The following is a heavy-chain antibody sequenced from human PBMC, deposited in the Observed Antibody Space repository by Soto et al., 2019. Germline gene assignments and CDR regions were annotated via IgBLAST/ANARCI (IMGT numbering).Heavy chain of an antibody. CDR3: ARSPMLVVIEYGMDV. J-gene: IGHJ6*02. Sequence: GGSLRLSCEASGFSFNSFFMHWVRQGPGKGLEWVSRISNDGTGTTYADSVQGRFTVSRDNSKTTVYLQMNRLRPEDTAVYYCARSPMLVVIEYGMDVWGQGTTVTVSS. CDR1: GFSFNSFF. CDR2: ISNDGTGT. V-gene: IGHV3-74*01. D-gene: IGHD2-21*01.